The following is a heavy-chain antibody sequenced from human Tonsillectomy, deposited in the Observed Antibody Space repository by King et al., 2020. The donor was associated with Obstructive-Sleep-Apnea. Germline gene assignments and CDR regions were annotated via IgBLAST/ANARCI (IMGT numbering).Heavy chain of an antibody. J-gene: IGHJ6*02. Sequence: VQLVESGGGLVQPGRSLRLSCAASGFTFDDFGMHWVRQAPGKGLEWVSGINWNSGSIGYADSVKGRFTISRDNAKNSLYLQMNSLRPEDTALYYCGKDRWGSYYDCYGVDVWGQGTTVTVSS. D-gene: IGHD3-10*01. CDR3: GKDRWGSYYDCYGVDV. CDR2: INWNSGSI. CDR1: GFTFDDFG. V-gene: IGHV3-9*01.